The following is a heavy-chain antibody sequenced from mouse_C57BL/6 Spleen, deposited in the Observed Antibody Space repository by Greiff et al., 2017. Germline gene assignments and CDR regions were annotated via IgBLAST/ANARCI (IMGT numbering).Heavy chain of an antibody. CDR2: ISYDGSN. Sequence: EVQLQESGPGLVKPSQSLSLTCSVTGYSITSGYYWNWIRQFPGNKLEWMGYISYDGSNNYNPSLKNRISITRDTSKNQFFLKLNSVTTEDTATYYCARDENGYGFAYWGQGTLVTVSA. V-gene: IGHV3-6*01. J-gene: IGHJ3*01. CDR1: GYSITSGYY. CDR3: ARDENGYGFAY. D-gene: IGHD2-2*01.